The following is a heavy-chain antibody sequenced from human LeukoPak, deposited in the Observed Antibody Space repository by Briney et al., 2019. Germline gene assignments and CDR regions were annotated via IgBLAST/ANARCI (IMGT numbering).Heavy chain of an antibody. CDR3: ARHVWGSRWDAFDI. D-gene: IGHD4-23*01. V-gene: IGHV4-59*08. CDR2: IYYSGST. J-gene: IGHJ3*02. CDR1: GGSISSYY. Sequence: SETLSLTCTVSGGSISSYYWSWIRQPPGKGLEWIGYIYYSGSTNYNPSLKSRVTISVDTSKNQFSLKLSSVTAADTAVYYCARHVWGSRWDAFDIWGQGTMVTVSS.